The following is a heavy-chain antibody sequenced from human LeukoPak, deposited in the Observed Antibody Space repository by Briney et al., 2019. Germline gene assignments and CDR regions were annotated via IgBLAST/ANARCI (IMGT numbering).Heavy chain of an antibody. D-gene: IGHD1-14*01. Sequence: GGSLRLSCATSGFTFDRYTIHWVRQAPGKGLEWVSLAGWAGGTTYYSDSVRGRFTISRDSGKNSVYLQMNNLRSEDTAAYYCARYVTRPAGRNLDYWGQGTLVTVSA. V-gene: IGHV3-43*01. CDR3: ARYVTRPAGRNLDY. J-gene: IGHJ4*02. CDR2: AGWAGGTT. CDR1: GFTFDRYT.